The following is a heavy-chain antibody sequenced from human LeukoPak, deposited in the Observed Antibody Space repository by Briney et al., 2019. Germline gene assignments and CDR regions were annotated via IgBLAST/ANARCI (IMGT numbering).Heavy chain of an antibody. CDR1: GGTSRRYG. Sequence: ASVKVSCKASGGTSRRYGISWVRQAPGQGLEWMGWINTKTGNPTYARGVAGRFVFSSNTSVSTAFLQISSLKAEDTAIYYCARDLYGDYSFDHWGQGTQVTVSS. V-gene: IGHV7-4-1*02. CDR2: INTKTGNP. CDR3: ARDLYGDYSFDH. J-gene: IGHJ4*02. D-gene: IGHD4-17*01.